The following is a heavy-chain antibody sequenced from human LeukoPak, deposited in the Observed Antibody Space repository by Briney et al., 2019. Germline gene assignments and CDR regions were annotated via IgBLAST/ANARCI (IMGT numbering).Heavy chain of an antibody. J-gene: IGHJ6*03. V-gene: IGHV3-21*01. D-gene: IGHD2-21*02. CDR2: ISSSSSYI. CDR1: GFTFSSYS. Sequence: GGSLRLSCAASGFTFSSYSMNWVRQAPGKGLEWVSSISSSSSYIYYADSVKGRFTISRDNAKNSLYLQMNSLRAEDTAVYYCARGEVVTASLPDYFYYYMDVWGKGTTVTISS. CDR3: ARGEVVTASLPDYFYYYMDV.